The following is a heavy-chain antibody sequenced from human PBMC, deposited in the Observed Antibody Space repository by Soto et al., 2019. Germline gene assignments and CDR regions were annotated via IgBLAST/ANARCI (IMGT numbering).Heavy chain of an antibody. D-gene: IGHD2-15*01. J-gene: IGHJ6*02. CDR1: GGTFSSYA. CDR3: ASGKDIVVVVAAKSYYYRMDV. CDR2: IIPIFGTA. Sequence: GASVKVSCKASGGTFSSYAISWVRQAPGQGLEWMGGIIPIFGTANYAQKFQGRVTITADESTSTAYMELSSLRSEDTAVYYCASGKDIVVVVAAKSYYYRMDVWGQGTTVTVSS. V-gene: IGHV1-69*13.